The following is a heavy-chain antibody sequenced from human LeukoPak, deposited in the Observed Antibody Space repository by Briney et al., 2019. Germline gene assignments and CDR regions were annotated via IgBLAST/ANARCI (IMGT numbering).Heavy chain of an antibody. CDR2: IYSGGST. V-gene: IGHV3-53*01. J-gene: IGHJ3*02. CDR3: ARGGRAEAFDI. Sequence: PGGSLRLSCAASGFTVSSNYMSWVRQAPGKGLEWVSVIYSGGSTYYADPVKGRFTISRDNSKNTLYLQMNSLRAEDTAVYYCARGGRAEAFDIWGQGTMVTVSS. CDR1: GFTVSSNY.